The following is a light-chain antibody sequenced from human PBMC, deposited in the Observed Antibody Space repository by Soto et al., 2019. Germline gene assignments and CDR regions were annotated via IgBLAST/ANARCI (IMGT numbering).Light chain of an antibody. CDR3: QQYGSSPRT. V-gene: IGKV3-20*01. CDR2: GAS. J-gene: IGKJ1*01. CDR1: QSVSSCY. Sequence: EIVLTQSPGTLSLSPGERATLSCRASQSVSSCYLAWYQQKPGQAPRLLIYGASSRATGIPDRFSGSGSGTAFTLTISRLEPEDFPVYYCQQYGSSPRTFGQGTKVEI.